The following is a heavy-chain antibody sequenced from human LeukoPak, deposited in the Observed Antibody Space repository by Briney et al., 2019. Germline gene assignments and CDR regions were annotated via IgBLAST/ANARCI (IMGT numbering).Heavy chain of an antibody. Sequence: SETLSLTCAVYGGSFSGYYWSWIRQPPGKGLEWIGEINHSGSINYNPSLNSRVTISVATTKNKFSLKMRSVTAADTAVYYCARVGLRYYYDSSGYSHWFDPWGQGTLVTVSS. D-gene: IGHD3-22*01. CDR3: ARVGLRYYYDSSGYSHWFDP. CDR1: GGSFSGYY. J-gene: IGHJ5*02. CDR2: INHSGSI. V-gene: IGHV4-34*01.